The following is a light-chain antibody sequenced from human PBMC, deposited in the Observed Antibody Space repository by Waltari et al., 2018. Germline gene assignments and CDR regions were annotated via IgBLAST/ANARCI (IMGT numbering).Light chain of an antibody. CDR1: QRVGGT. J-gene: IGKJ1*01. Sequence: EIVLTQSPGTLSLSPGERATLSCRASQRVGGTLAWYQQKPGQAPRLLMYGASIRAPGTPDRFSGTGSGTDFSLTINRLEPEDFAVYYCQHYVRLPATFGQGTKVEIK. V-gene: IGKV3-20*01. CDR3: QHYVRLPAT. CDR2: GAS.